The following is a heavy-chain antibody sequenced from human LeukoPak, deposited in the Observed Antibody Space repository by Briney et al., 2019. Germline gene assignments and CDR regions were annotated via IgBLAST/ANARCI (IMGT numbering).Heavy chain of an antibody. Sequence: TGGSLRLSCAASGFTVSSNYMSWVRQAPGKGLEWVSVIYSGGSTYYADSVKGRFTISRDNSKNTLYLQMNSLRAEDTAVYYCARILLWFGELSGWFDPWGQGTLVTVSS. D-gene: IGHD3-10*01. J-gene: IGHJ5*02. CDR1: GFTVSSNY. CDR2: IYSGGST. V-gene: IGHV3-53*01. CDR3: ARILLWFGELSGWFDP.